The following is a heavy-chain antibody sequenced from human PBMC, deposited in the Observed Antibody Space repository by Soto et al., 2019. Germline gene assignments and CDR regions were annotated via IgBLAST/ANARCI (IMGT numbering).Heavy chain of an antibody. J-gene: IGHJ6*03. CDR1: GGSISSYY. V-gene: IGHV4-59*01. CDR2: IYYSGST. CDR3: ARGKDYYYYYYMDV. Sequence: PSETLSLTCTVPGGSISSYYWSWIRQPPGKGLEWIGYIYYSGSTNYNPSLKSRVTISVDTSKNQFPLKLSSVTAADTAVYYCARGKDYYYYYYMDVWGKGTTVTVSS.